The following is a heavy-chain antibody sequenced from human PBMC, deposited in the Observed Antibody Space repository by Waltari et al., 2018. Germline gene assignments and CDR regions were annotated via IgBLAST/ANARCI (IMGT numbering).Heavy chain of an antibody. J-gene: IGHJ6*03. CDR1: GFTVSSNY. Sequence: EVQLVESGGGLVQPGGSLRLSCAASGFTVSSNYMSWVRQAPGKGLEWVSVIYSGGSTYYADSVKGRFTISRHNSKNTLYLQMNSLRAEDTAVYYCARGGSNSLYYYYMDVWGKGTTVTISS. CDR3: ARGGSNSLYYYYMDV. CDR2: IYSGGST. V-gene: IGHV3-53*04. D-gene: IGHD1-26*01.